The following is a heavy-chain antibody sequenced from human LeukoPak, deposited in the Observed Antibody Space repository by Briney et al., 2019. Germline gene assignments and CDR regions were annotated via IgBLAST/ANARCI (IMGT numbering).Heavy chain of an antibody. D-gene: IGHD1-26*01. V-gene: IGHV4-34*01. CDR3: ARGRRVNSGSYYRAGYNWSDP. CDR1: GGSFSGYY. J-gene: IGHJ5*02. Sequence: PSETLSLTCAVYGGSFSGYYWSWIRQPPGKGLEWIGEINHSGSTNYNPSLKSRVTISVDTSKNQFSLKLSSVTAADTAVYYCARGRRVNSGSYYRAGYNWSDPWGQGTLVTVSS. CDR2: INHSGST.